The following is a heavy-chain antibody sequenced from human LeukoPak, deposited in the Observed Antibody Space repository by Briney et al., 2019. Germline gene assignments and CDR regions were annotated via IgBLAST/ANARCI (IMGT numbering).Heavy chain of an antibody. D-gene: IGHD1-20*01. CDR3: ARGVTGTTEIDY. J-gene: IGHJ4*02. Sequence: SETLSLTCAVYGGSFSGYYWSWVRQPPGKGLEWIGEINHSGSTNCNPSLKSRVTISVDTSKNQFSLKLSSVTAADTAVYYCARGVTGTTEIDYWGQGTLVTVSS. CDR2: INHSGST. V-gene: IGHV4-34*01. CDR1: GGSFSGYY.